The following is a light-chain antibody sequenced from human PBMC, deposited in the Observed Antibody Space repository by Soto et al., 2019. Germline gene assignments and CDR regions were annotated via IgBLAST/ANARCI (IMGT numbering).Light chain of an antibody. CDR3: QSYDASVVV. V-gene: IGLV6-57*04. Sequence: NFMLTQPHSVSESPGKTVTISCTRSSDSIASNYVHWYQQRPGSAPTTIIYDDDQRPSGVPDRFSASIDSSSNSASLTISGLKTEDEADYYCQSYDASVVVFGGGTKLTVL. CDR2: DDD. CDR1: SDSIASNY. J-gene: IGLJ2*01.